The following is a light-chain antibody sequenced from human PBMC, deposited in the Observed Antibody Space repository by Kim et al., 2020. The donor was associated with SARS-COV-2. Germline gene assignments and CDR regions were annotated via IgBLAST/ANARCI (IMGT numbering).Light chain of an antibody. J-gene: IGLJ3*02. V-gene: IGLV1-40*01. CDR3: QSYDSSLSGSWV. Sequence: VTISCTGGSSNIGAGDDVHWYQQLPRTAPKLLIYDNSNRPSGVPDRFSGSKSGTSASLAITGLQAEDEADYYCQSYDSSLSGSWVFGGGTQLTVL. CDR2: DNS. CDR1: SSNIGAGDD.